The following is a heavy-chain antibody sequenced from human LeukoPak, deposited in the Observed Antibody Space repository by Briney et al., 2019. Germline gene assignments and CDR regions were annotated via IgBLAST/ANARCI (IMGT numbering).Heavy chain of an antibody. V-gene: IGHV3-64D*06. CDR2: ISSNGGST. CDR3: VKVDYYDY. CDR1: GFTFNGYA. J-gene: IGHJ4*02. Sequence: GGSLRPSCSASGFTFNGYAMHWVRQAPGKGLEYVSGISSNGGSTYYADSVKGRFAISRDNSKNTLYLQMRSLRGEDTAVYYCVKVDYYDYWGQGTLVTVSS.